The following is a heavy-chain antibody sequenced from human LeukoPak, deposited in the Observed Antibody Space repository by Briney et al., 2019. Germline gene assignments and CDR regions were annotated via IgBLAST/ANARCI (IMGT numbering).Heavy chain of an antibody. D-gene: IGHD6-13*01. Sequence: SETLSLTCTVSGGSISSSSYYWGWIRQPPGKGLEWIGSIYYSGSTYYNPSLKSRVTISVDTSKNQFSLKLSSVTAADTAVHYCASTTGQLAKNWFDPWGQGTLVTVSS. CDR1: GGSISSSSYY. J-gene: IGHJ5*02. V-gene: IGHV4-39*07. CDR3: ASTTGQLAKNWFDP. CDR2: IYYSGST.